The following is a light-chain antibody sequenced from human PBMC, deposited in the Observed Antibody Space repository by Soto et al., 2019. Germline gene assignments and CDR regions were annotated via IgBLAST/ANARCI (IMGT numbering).Light chain of an antibody. CDR1: QSVSSS. Sequence: EIVLTPTXSPATXSLSPGERATLSCRTSQSVSSSLAWYQQKPGQAPRLLIYDASNRATGIPXXXXXXXXXXXXXXXXXSLEPEDFAVYYCQQRSSWPLLWTFGGGTKVEIK. CDR3: QQRSSWPLLWT. V-gene: IGKV3-11*01. CDR2: DAS. J-gene: IGKJ4*01.